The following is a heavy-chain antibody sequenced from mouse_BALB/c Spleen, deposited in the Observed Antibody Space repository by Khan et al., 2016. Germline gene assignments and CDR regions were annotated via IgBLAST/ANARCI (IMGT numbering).Heavy chain of an antibody. CDR2: IYPGDGDT. D-gene: IGHD1-1*01. CDR3: ARNGSSYDYDAMDY. J-gene: IGHJ4*01. Sequence: QVRLQQSGAELVRPGSSVKISCKASGYAFSSYCMNWVKQRPGQGLEWIGQIYPGDGDTNYNGTFKGKATLTADKSSSTAYMQLSSLTSEDSAVYLCARNGSSYDYDAMDYWGKGTPVTVSS. CDR1: GYAFSSYC. V-gene: IGHV1-80*01.